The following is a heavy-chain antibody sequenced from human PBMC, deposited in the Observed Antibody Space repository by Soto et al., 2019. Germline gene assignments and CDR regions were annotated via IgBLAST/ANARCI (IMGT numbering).Heavy chain of an antibody. CDR3: ASSVYCGSGSCPLYMDV. CDR2: IFHSGTT. V-gene: IGHV4-59*08. J-gene: IGHJ6*03. CDR1: GDSISSYY. Sequence: ASETLCLTCTASGDSISSYYWSWIRQPPGKGLKWIGHIFHSGTTNYNPSLKSRVTMSLDTSKNQFSLKLSSVTASDTAVYYCASSVYCGSGSCPLYMDVWGKGTTVTVSS. D-gene: IGHD2-15*01.